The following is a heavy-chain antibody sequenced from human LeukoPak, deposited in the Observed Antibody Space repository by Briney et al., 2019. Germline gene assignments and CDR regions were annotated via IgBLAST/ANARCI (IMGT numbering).Heavy chain of an antibody. CDR3: AKVHSYGYSFDY. V-gene: IGHV3-21*06. J-gene: IGHJ4*02. CDR1: GFSFSTYS. Sequence: PGGSLRLSCAASGFSFSTYSMNWVRQAPGKGLEWVSSISRNSRYIYYADSMRGRFTISRDNAKNSLYLQMNSLRAEDTAVYYCAKVHSYGYSFDYWGQGTLVTVSS. D-gene: IGHD5-18*01. CDR2: ISRNSRYI.